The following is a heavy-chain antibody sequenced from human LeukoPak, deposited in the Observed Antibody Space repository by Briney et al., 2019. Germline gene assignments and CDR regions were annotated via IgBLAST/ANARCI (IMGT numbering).Heavy chain of an antibody. CDR1: GGSISSYY. CDR3: ARIADFWSGYNDY. J-gene: IGHJ4*02. Sequence: SETLSLTCTVCGGSISSYYWSWIRQPAGKGLEWIGRIYTSGSTNYNPSLKSRVPMSVDTSQNQCSLKLSSVTAADTAVYYCARIADFWSGYNDYWGQGTLVTVSS. D-gene: IGHD3-3*01. CDR2: IYTSGST. V-gene: IGHV4-4*07.